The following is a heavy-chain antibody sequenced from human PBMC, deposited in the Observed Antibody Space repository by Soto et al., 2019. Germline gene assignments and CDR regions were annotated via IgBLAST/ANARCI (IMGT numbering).Heavy chain of an antibody. CDR2: ISIGSSSM. Sequence: GGSLRLSCEASGFTFRNYKMNWVRQAPGKGLEWVSQISIGSSSMDYADSVKGRFTISRDNVKNSLYLQMNSLRAEDTAVYYCASGTNGAFFVYWGQGILVTVSS. D-gene: IGHD2-8*01. CDR1: GFTFRNYK. V-gene: IGHV3-48*04. J-gene: IGHJ4*02. CDR3: ASGTNGAFFVY.